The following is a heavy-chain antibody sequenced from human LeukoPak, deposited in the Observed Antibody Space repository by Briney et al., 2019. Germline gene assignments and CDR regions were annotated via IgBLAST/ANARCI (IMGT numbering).Heavy chain of an antibody. CDR1: GYTFTGYY. D-gene: IGHD3-22*01. Sequence: ASVKVSCKASGYTFTGYYMHWVRQAPGQGPEWMGRTNPNRGGTNYAQKFQGRVTMTRDTSINTAYMELSGLRSDDTAVYYCAKDRMYYYDSGGYPDAFDIWGQGTLVIVSS. CDR3: AKDRMYYYDSGGYPDAFDI. J-gene: IGHJ3*02. V-gene: IGHV1-2*06. CDR2: TNPNRGGT.